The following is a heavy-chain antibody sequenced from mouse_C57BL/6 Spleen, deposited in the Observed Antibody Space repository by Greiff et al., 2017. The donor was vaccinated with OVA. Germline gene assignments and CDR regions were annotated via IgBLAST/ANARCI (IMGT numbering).Heavy chain of an antibody. CDR1: GFTFTDYY. CDR3: ARYANWDEWYFDV. Sequence: EVKLMESGGGLVQPGGSLSLSCAASGFTFTDYYMSWVRQPPGKALEWLGFIRNKANGYTTEYSASVKGRFTISRDNSQSILYLQMNALRAEDSATYYCARYANWDEWYFDVWGTGTTVTVSS. CDR2: IRNKANGYTT. D-gene: IGHD4-1*02. V-gene: IGHV7-3*01. J-gene: IGHJ1*03.